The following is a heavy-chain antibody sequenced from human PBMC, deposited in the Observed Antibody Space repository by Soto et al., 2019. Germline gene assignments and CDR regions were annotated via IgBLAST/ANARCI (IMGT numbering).Heavy chain of an antibody. CDR3: ARKPDYCTSTTCCSLGY. D-gene: IGHD2-2*01. CDR1: GYIFTHYY. Sequence: QVQLVQSGAEVKKPGASVKVSCEASGYIFTHYYLYWVRQAPGQGLEWMGMIDPSDGSTSYAQRYQGRVTRTMDTSTSTVHMELSSLRSEDTAVYYCARKPDYCTSTTCCSLGYGGQGTLVTVSS. J-gene: IGHJ4*02. CDR2: IDPSDGST. V-gene: IGHV1-46*01.